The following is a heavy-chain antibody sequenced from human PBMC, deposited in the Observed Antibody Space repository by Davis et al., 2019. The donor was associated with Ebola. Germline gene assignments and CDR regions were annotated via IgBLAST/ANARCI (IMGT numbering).Heavy chain of an antibody. Sequence: GSLRLSCAVYGGSFSGYYWSWIRQPPGKGLEWIGEINHSGSTNYNPSLKSRVTISVDTSKNQFSLKLSSVTAADTAVYYCAREVWAYYFDYWGQGTLVTVSS. D-gene: IGHD2-8*01. CDR3: AREVWAYYFDY. CDR1: GGSFSGYY. V-gene: IGHV4-34*01. CDR2: INHSGST. J-gene: IGHJ4*02.